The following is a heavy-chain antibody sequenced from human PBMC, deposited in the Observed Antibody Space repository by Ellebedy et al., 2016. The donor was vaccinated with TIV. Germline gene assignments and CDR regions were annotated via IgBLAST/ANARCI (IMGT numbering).Heavy chain of an antibody. V-gene: IGHV1-18*04. D-gene: IGHD1-26*01. J-gene: IGHJ3*02. CDR2: ISAYNGNT. CDR1: GYTFTGYY. Sequence: AASVKVSCKASGYTFTGYYMHWVRQAPGQGLEWMGWISAYNGNTNYAQKLQGRVTMTTDTSTSTAYMELRSLRSDDTAVYYCARLIGSGDAFDIWGQGTMVTVSS. CDR3: ARLIGSGDAFDI.